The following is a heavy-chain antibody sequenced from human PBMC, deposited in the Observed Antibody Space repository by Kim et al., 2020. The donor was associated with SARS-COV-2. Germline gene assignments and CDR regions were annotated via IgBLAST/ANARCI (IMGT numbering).Heavy chain of an antibody. J-gene: IGHJ4*02. CDR3: ARDRGGLYSGSYTFDY. CDR2: ISSSGSTI. Sequence: GGSLRLSCAASGFTFSSYEMNWVRQAPGKGLEWVSYISSSGSTIYYADSVKGRFTISRDNAKNSLYLQMNSLRAEDTAVYYCARDRGGLYSGSYTFDYWGQGTLVTVSS. V-gene: IGHV3-48*03. D-gene: IGHD1-26*01. CDR1: GFTFSSYE.